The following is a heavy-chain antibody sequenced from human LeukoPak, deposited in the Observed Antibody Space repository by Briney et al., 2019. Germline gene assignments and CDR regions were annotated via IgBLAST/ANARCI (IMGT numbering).Heavy chain of an antibody. V-gene: IGHV3-7*04. CDR3: TRVGYIDEGIDY. CDR2: MRRDGNEI. CDR1: GFTFSTYW. J-gene: IGHJ4*02. Sequence: GGSLRLSRSASGFTFSTYWMSWIRQAPGKGLEWVANMRRDGNEIYYLDSVRGRFTISRDNAKNSLYLQMNSLRAEDTAIYYCTRVGYIDEGIDYWGQGTLVTVSS. D-gene: IGHD5-24*01.